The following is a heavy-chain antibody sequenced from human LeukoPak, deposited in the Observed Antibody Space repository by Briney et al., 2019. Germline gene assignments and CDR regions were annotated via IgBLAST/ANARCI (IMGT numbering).Heavy chain of an antibody. V-gene: IGHV4-4*07. D-gene: IGHD1-26*01. CDR1: GGSISSYY. CDR3: AREYIVGDSDWFDP. J-gene: IGHJ5*02. Sequence: SETLSLTCTVSGGSISSYYWSWIRQPAGKGLDWIGRIYTSGSTNYNPSLKSRVTMSVDTSKNQFSLKLSSVTAADTAVYYCAREYIVGDSDWFDPWGQGTLVTVSS. CDR2: IYTSGST.